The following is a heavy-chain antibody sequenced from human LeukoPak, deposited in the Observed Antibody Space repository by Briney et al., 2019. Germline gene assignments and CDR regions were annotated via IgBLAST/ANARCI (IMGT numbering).Heavy chain of an antibody. D-gene: IGHD2-2*02. V-gene: IGHV1-18*01. J-gene: IGHJ1*01. CDR3: ARDIPDCTSCYTPPAGH. Sequence: GASVKVSCKASGYTFTSYGISWVRQAPGQGLEWMGWISTYNGNTNYAQKLQGRVTMTTDTSTSTAYMELRSLRSDDTAVYYCARDIPDCTSCYTPPAGHWGQGTLVTVSS. CDR2: ISTYNGNT. CDR1: GYTFTSYG.